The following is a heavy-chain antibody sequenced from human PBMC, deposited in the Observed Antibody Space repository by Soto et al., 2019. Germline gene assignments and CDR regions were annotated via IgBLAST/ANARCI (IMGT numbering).Heavy chain of an antibody. D-gene: IGHD3-9*01. CDR2: IYYSGST. V-gene: IGHV4-30-4*01. Sequence: QVQLQESGPGLVKPSQTLSLTCTVSGGSISSGDYYWSWIRQPPGKGLEWIGYIYYSGSTYYNPSPKGRVTMSVDTSKIQFSLKLSSVTAADTAVYYCARADYDILTGYYPFDYWGQGTLVTVSS. CDR1: GGSISSGDYY. J-gene: IGHJ4*02. CDR3: ARADYDILTGYYPFDY.